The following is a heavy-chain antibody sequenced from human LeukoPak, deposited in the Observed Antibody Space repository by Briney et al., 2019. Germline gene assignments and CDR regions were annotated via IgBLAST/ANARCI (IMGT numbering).Heavy chain of an antibody. D-gene: IGHD4-17*01. CDR2: ISGSSNTI. J-gene: IGHJ4*02. V-gene: IGHV3-48*02. CDR1: GFTFSSYS. Sequence: GGSLRLSCAASGFTFSSYSMNWVRQSPGKGLEWVSYISGSSNTIYYAESVKGRFTISGDNAKNSLYLQMNSLRDEDTAVYYCARAVTTVTRGGLVFDYWGQRTLVTVSS. CDR3: ARAVTTVTRGGLVFDY.